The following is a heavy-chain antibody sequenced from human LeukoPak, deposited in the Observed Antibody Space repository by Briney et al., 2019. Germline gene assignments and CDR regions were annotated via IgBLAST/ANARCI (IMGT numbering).Heavy chain of an antibody. V-gene: IGHV1-18*01. D-gene: IGHD1-1*01. J-gene: IGHJ5*02. Sequence: ASVKVSCKASGYTFTRYGITWARQAPGQGLEWMGWISTYNGKTNYAQKVQDRVTMTTDTSTSTVYMELRSLRSDDTALYFCARDFGNFSYGTWFDPWGQGTLVTVSS. CDR1: GYTFTRYG. CDR2: ISTYNGKT. CDR3: ARDFGNFSYGTWFDP.